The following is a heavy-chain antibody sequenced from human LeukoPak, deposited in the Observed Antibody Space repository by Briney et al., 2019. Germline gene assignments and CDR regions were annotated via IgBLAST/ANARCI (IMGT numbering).Heavy chain of an antibody. V-gene: IGHV3-48*01. CDR1: GFTFSSYS. CDR2: ISSSSSTI. Sequence: GGSLRLSCAASGFTFSSYSMNWVRQAPGKGLEWVSYISSSSSTIYYADSVKGRFTISRDNAKNSLYLQMNSLRAEDTAVYYCARDLSSGWPVYYFDYWGQGTLVTVSS. J-gene: IGHJ4*02. CDR3: ARDLSSGWPVYYFDY. D-gene: IGHD6-19*01.